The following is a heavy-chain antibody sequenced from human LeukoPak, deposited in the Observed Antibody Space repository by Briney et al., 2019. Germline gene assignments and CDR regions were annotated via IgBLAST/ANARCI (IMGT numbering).Heavy chain of an antibody. CDR1: GGSIGSHY. Sequence: SETLSLTCTVSGGSIGSHYWSWIRQPPGEGLEWIGYIYYSGTTSYNPSLKSRVPISVDTSTNQFSLKLSSVPAADTAVYSCARDYYDSRGEAFDIWGLGTMVTVSS. V-gene: IGHV4-59*11. CDR3: ARDYYDSRGEAFDI. D-gene: IGHD3-22*01. J-gene: IGHJ3*02. CDR2: IYYSGTT.